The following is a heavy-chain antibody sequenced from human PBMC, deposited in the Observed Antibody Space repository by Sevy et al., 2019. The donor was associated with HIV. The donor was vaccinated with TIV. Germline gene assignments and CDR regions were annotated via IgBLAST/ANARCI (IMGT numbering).Heavy chain of an antibody. Sequence: ASVKVSCKASGGTFSSYAISWVRQAPGQGLEWMGGIIPIFGTANYAQKFQGRVTITADKSTSTAYMELSSLRSEDTAVYYCARGGYSPRDYYGSGSYYSWGQGTLVTVSS. CDR2: IIPIFGTA. D-gene: IGHD3-10*01. J-gene: IGHJ4*02. V-gene: IGHV1-69*06. CDR1: GGTFSSYA. CDR3: ARGGYSPRDYYGSGSYYS.